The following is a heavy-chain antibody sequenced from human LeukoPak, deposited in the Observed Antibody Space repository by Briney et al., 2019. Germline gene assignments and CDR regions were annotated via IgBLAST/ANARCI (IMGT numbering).Heavy chain of an antibody. CDR3: ARGTEVADTSAFDI. CDR2: FRHSGST. Sequence: TPSETLSLTCTVSGGSISSSSYNWGWIRQPPGKGLEWIGNFRHSGSTYYNPSLKSRVTISIDTSKNQLSLQLSSVTAADTAVYYCARGTEVADTSAFDIWGRGTMVTVSS. D-gene: IGHD6-19*01. CDR1: GGSISSSSYN. V-gene: IGHV4-39*01. J-gene: IGHJ3*02.